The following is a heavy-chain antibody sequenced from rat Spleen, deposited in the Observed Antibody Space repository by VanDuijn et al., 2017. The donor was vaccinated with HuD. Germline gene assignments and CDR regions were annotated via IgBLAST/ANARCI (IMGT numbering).Heavy chain of an antibody. D-gene: IGHD1-2*01. CDR2: IGTGGGNT. CDR3: ARHRIYYSSYVYAFDY. V-gene: IGHV5S13*01. J-gene: IGHJ2*01. CDR1: GFTFSNYG. Sequence: EVQLVESGGGLVQPGGSLKLSCAASGFTFSNYGMHWIRQAPTKGLEWVASIGTGGGNTYYRDSVKGRFTISRDNAKNTLYLQMDSLRSEDTATYYCARHRIYYSSYVYAFDYWGQGVMVTVSS.